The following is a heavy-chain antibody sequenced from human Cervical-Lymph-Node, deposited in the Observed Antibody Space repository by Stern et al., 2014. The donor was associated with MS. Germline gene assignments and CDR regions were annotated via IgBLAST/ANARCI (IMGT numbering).Heavy chain of an antibody. J-gene: IGHJ4*02. D-gene: IGHD2-15*01. Sequence: QLVQSGAEVKKPGASVKVSCKASGYTFTSYGISWVRQAPGQGLEWMGWISAYNGNTNYAQKLQGRVTMTTDTSTSTAYMELRSLRSDDTAVYYCARDHRVFLGYCSGGSCYYFDYWGQGTLVTVSS. V-gene: IGHV1-18*01. CDR2: ISAYNGNT. CDR1: GYTFTSYG. CDR3: ARDHRVFLGYCSGGSCYYFDY.